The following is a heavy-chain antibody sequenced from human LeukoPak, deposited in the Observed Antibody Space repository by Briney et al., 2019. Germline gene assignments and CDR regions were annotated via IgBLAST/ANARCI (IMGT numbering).Heavy chain of an antibody. Sequence: SETLSLTCAVYGGSFSGYYWSWIRQPPGKGLEWIGEINHSGSTNYNPSLKSRVTISVDTSKNQFSLKLSSVTAADTAVYYCARALTYYDFWIRYYPAAYFDYWGQGTMVTVSS. V-gene: IGHV4-34*01. J-gene: IGHJ4*02. CDR1: GGSFSGYY. D-gene: IGHD3-3*01. CDR3: ARALTYYDFWIRYYPAAYFDY. CDR2: INHSGST.